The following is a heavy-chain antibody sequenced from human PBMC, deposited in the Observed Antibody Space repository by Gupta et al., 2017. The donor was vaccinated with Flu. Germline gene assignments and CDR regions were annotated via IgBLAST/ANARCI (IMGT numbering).Heavy chain of an antibody. V-gene: IGHV1-69*06. CDR2: IIATFGRP. J-gene: IGHJ3*02. CDR3: ARDRCDFWSGSFQIEGFDI. D-gene: IGHD3-3*01. Sequence: QGLEWMGGIIATFGRPIYAQKFKDRVTFTADKAASTAYVEVTSLTSDDTAVYYCARDRCDFWSGSFQIEGFDIWGQGTKVTVSS.